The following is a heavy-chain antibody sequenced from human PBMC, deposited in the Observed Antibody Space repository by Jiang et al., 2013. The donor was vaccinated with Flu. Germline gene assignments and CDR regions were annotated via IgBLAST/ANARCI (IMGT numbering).Heavy chain of an antibody. CDR1: GGSISSYY. CDR3: ARGFYDSSGYTYFDY. CDR2: IYYSGST. V-gene: IGHV4-59*01. D-gene: IGHD3-22*01. J-gene: IGHJ4*02. Sequence: PGLVKPSETLSLTCTVSGGSISSYYWSWIRQPPGKGLEWIGYIYYSGSTNYNPSLKSRVTISVDTSKNQFSLKLSSVTAADTAVYYCARGFYDSSGYTYFDYWGQGTLVTVSS.